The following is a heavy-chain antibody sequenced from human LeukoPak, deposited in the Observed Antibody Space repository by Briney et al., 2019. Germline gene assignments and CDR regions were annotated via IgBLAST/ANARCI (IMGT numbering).Heavy chain of an antibody. CDR1: GGTFSSYA. Sequence: ASVKVSCKASGGTFSSYAISWVRQAPGQGLEWMGGIIPIFGTANYAQKFQGRVTITTDESTSTAYMELSSLRFEDTAVYYCARAGNVLRYFDWLFPFDYWGQGTLVTVSS. V-gene: IGHV1-69*05. CDR2: IIPIFGTA. CDR3: ARAGNVLRYFDWLFPFDY. D-gene: IGHD3-9*01. J-gene: IGHJ4*02.